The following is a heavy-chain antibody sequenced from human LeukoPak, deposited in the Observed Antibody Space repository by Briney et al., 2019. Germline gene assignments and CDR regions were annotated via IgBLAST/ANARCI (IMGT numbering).Heavy chain of an antibody. Sequence: PGGSLRLSCAASGFTFSSYSMNWVRQAPGKGLEWVSSISSSSSYIYYADPVKGRFTISRDNAKNSLYLQMNSLRAEDTAVYYCARVDDYSNYAGSWGQGTLVTVSS. CDR3: ARVDDYSNYAGS. CDR2: ISSSSSYI. CDR1: GFTFSSYS. J-gene: IGHJ4*02. D-gene: IGHD4-11*01. V-gene: IGHV3-21*01.